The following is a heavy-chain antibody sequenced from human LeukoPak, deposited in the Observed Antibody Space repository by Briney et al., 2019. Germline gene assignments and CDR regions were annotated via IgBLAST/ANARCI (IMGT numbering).Heavy chain of an antibody. V-gene: IGHV4-59*08. CDR2: IYYSGST. J-gene: IGHJ4*02. CDR1: GGSISSYY. Sequence: SETLSLTCTVSGGSISSYYWSWIRQPPGKGLEWIGYIYYSGSTNYNPSLKSRVTISVDTSKNQFSLKLSSVTAADTAVYYCASATKTPQGFDYWGQGTLVTVSS. CDR3: ASATKTPQGFDY. D-gene: IGHD1-1*01.